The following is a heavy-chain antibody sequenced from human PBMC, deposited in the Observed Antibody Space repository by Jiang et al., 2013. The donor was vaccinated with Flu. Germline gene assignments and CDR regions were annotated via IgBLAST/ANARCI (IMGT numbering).Heavy chain of an antibody. J-gene: IGHJ4*02. Sequence: QLVESGGGLVKPGGSLRLSCAASGFIFSSYSMNWVRQAPGKGLEWVSSISSSTTYIYYADSVKGRFTISRDNAKNSLSLQMNSLRVEDTAVYYCARDDGGGNYQDFDYWGQGTLVTISS. CDR1: GFIFSSYS. D-gene: IGHD1-7*01. V-gene: IGHV3-21*06. CDR3: ARDDGGGNYQDFDY. CDR2: ISSSTTYI.